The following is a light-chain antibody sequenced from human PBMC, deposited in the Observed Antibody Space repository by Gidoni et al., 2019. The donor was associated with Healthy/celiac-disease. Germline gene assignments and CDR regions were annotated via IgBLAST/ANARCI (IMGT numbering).Light chain of an antibody. Sequence: DIVLTQSPATLSLSPGERATLSCRASQSVSSYLAWYQQKPGQAPRLLIYDASNRATGIPARFSGSGSGTDFTLTISSLEPEDFAVYYCQQRSNWPRTFGQXTKLEIK. J-gene: IGKJ2*01. CDR3: QQRSNWPRT. CDR2: DAS. V-gene: IGKV3-11*01. CDR1: QSVSSY.